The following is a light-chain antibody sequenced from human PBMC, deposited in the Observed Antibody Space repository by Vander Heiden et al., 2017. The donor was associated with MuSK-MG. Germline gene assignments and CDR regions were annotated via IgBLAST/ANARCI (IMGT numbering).Light chain of an antibody. J-gene: IGKJ2*01. Sequence: DIQLTQSPPSLSASVGDGVTITCQASQDITNYLNWYQQKPGKAPKLLISAASDLETGVTARFSGSGSGTDFTFSISSLQPGDVATYYCQQYDNVPYTYGQGTKLEIK. CDR1: QDITNY. V-gene: IGKV1-33*01. CDR3: QQYDNVPYT. CDR2: AAS.